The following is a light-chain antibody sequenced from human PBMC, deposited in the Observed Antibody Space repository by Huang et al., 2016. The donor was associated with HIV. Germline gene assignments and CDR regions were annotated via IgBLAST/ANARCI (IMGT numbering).Light chain of an antibody. Sequence: ELVLTQSPVTLSLSPGERATLSCRASPSINNYLAWYQQKRGQAPRLLIYEASKRATGIPARFSGSGSGTDFTLTISSLEPEDFAVYYCQQRSKWPLTFGGGTKVEIK. J-gene: IGKJ4*01. CDR1: PSINNY. CDR3: QQRSKWPLT. CDR2: EAS. V-gene: IGKV3-11*01.